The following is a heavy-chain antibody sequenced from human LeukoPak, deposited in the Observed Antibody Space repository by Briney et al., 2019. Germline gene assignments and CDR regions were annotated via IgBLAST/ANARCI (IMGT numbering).Heavy chain of an antibody. V-gene: IGHV3-23*01. CDR2: ISGSGGST. D-gene: IGHD6-13*01. J-gene: IGHJ4*02. CDR3: AKDQKSIAATGYDY. Sequence: GGSLRLSCAASGFTFGNYAMSWVRQGPGKGLEWVSTISGSGGSTYYADSVKGRFTISRDNSKNTLFLQMNSLRADDTAVYFCAKDQKSIAATGYDYWGQGTLATVSS. CDR1: GFTFGNYA.